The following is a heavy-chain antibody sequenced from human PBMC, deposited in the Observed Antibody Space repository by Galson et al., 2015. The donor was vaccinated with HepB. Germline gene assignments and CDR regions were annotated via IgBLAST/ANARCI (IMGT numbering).Heavy chain of an antibody. J-gene: IGHJ6*02. CDR2: IYPDDSSI. Sequence: QSGAEVKMPGESLKISCKASGYSFTTYWIGWVRQMPGKGLEWMGIIYPDDSSIRYSTSLQGQVTISADKSITTTFLQWSSLKASDTAMYYCVRHRHRYSASYYNAGYFHGLDVWGQGTTVTVSS. CDR3: VRHRHRYSASYYNAGYFHGLDV. D-gene: IGHD3-10*01. CDR1: GYSFTTYW. V-gene: IGHV5-51*01.